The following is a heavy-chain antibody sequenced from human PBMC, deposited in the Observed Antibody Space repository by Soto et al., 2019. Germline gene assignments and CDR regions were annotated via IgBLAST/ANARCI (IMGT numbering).Heavy chain of an antibody. Sequence: PSETLSLTCYVSGGSVSSFCWTWIRQSPGKGLESIAYVCSSGSTNYNPSLESRVAISRDNSKNTVYLQMNSLRAEDTAVYYCAKDQGSSFHTFDYWGLGTLVTVSS. V-gene: IGHV4-59*02. CDR2: VCSSGST. D-gene: IGHD6-13*01. CDR3: AKDQGSSFHTFDY. CDR1: GGSVSSFC. J-gene: IGHJ4*02.